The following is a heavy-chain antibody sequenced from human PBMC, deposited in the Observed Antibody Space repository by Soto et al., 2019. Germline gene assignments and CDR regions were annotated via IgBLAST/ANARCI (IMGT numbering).Heavy chain of an antibody. D-gene: IGHD2-15*01. CDR1: GGSISSGNYY. V-gene: IGHV4-30-4*01. CDR3: ATMGTPATGLYFFDY. CDR2: ISYSGST. Sequence: QVQLQESGPGLVKPSQTLSLTCTVSGGSISSGNYYWSWIRQPPGKGLEWIGFISYSGSTYYSTSIKSRVTISLDTSKSQFSLNLSFVTAADTAVYYCATMGTPATGLYFFDYWGQGSLVTVSS. J-gene: IGHJ4*02.